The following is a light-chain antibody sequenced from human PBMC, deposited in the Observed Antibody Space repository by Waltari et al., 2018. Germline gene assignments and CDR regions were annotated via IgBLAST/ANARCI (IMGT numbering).Light chain of an antibody. V-gene: IGLV2-8*01. J-gene: IGLJ2*01. CDR2: EVS. CDR1: SSDVGGYNY. Sequence: GQSVTISCTGTSSDVGGYNYVSWYQQHPGKAPKLMIYEVSKRPSGVPDRFSGSKSGNTASLTVSGLQAEDEAAYYCSSYAGSNFVVFGGGTKVTVL. CDR3: SSYAGSNFVV.